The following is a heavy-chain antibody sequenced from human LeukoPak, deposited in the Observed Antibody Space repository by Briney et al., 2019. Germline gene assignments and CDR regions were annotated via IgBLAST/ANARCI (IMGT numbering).Heavy chain of an antibody. J-gene: IGHJ1*01. CDR1: GFTFSSYA. CDR3: PRAGVAWDIVVVPAAGYFQH. D-gene: IGHD2-2*01. Sequence: GRSLRLSCAASGFTFSSYAMHWVRQAPGKGLHFLTHISHDGSNIYYADSLKVRFTSSRDNSKNTLYLQVNSLRADDTAGYYCPRAGVAWDIVVVPAAGYFQHWAQGTLVPVSS. V-gene: IGHV3-30*04. CDR2: ISHDGSNI.